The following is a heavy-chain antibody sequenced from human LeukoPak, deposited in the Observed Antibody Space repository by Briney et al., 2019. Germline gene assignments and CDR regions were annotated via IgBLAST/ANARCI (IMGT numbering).Heavy chain of an antibody. CDR1: GFTFSSYA. CDR2: ISGSGGST. CDR3: ASPNDSSGYYLYYFDY. V-gene: IGHV3-23*01. J-gene: IGHJ4*02. Sequence: GGSLRLSCAASGFTFSSYAMSWVRQAPGKGLEWVSAISGSGGSTYYADSVKGRFTISRDNSKNTLYLQMNSLRAEDTAVYYCASPNDSSGYYLYYFDYWGQGTLVTVSS. D-gene: IGHD3-22*01.